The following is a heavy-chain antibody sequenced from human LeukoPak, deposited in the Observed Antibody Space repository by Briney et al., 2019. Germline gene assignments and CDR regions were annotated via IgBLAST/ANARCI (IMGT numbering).Heavy chain of an antibody. D-gene: IGHD3-9*01. V-gene: IGHV4-39*01. CDR1: GGSVSSSIYY. Sequence: KPSETLSLTCTVSGGSVSSSIYYWGWIRQPPGKGLEWIGSIYYSGSTSYNPCLKSRVTISVDTSKNQFSLKLTSVTAADTAVYYCASRNDILTGYVFDFWGQGTLVTVSS. CDR2: IYYSGST. J-gene: IGHJ4*02. CDR3: ASRNDILTGYVFDF.